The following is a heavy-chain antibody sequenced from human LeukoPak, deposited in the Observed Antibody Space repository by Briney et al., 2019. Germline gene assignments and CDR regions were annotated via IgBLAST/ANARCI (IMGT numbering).Heavy chain of an antibody. CDR2: INAGNGNT. J-gene: IGHJ5*02. CDR1: GYTFTSYA. D-gene: IGHD2-2*01. CDR3: ARTSPTLHSLFFDP. Sequence: GASVKVSCKASGYTFTSYAMHWVRQAPGQRLEWMGWINAGNGNTKYSRKFQGRVTITRDTSASTVYMELSSLRSEDTAVYYCARTSPTLHSLFFDPWGQGTLVTVSS. V-gene: IGHV1-3*01.